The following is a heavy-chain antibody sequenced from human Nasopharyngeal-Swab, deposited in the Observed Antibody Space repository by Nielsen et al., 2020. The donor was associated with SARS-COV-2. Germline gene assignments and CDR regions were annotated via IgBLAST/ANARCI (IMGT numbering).Heavy chain of an antibody. CDR2: MGTEGDT. CDR1: GFTFSSYD. CDR3: ARARGINLGLGVVGDMDV. V-gene: IGHV3-13*01. Sequence: GESLKISCAASGFTFSSYDMHWVRQATVKGLEWVSSMGTEGDTHYPESVKGRFTISRENAKSSMYLQLNIVRAEDTGVYYCARARGINLGLGVVGDMDVWGKGTTVTVSS. J-gene: IGHJ6*03. D-gene: IGHD3-3*01.